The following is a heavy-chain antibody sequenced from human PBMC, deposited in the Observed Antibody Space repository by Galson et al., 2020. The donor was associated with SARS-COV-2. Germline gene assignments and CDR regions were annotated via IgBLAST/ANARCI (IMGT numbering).Heavy chain of an antibody. D-gene: IGHD2-21*01. CDR1: GYTFTDYY. V-gene: IGHV1-2*02. CDR2: INPNTGGT. J-gene: IGHJ5*02. Sequence: ASVKVSCKTSGYTFTDYYMHWVRQAPGQGLEWLGWINPNTGGTTYAQKFQGRVTMTRDTSISTAYMELISLRSDDTAVYYCATGRLIAIAASRHWLDPWGQGTLVTVSS. CDR3: ATGRLIAIAASRHWLDP.